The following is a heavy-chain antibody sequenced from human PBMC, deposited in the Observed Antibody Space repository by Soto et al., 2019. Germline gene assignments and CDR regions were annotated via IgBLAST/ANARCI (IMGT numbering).Heavy chain of an antibody. J-gene: IGHJ5*02. CDR3: ARHHGPTTSENWFDP. CDR2: INPNGGYT. CDR1: GYDFFKYN. V-gene: IGHV1-46*01. D-gene: IGHD5-12*01. Sequence: QVQLVQSGAEVKKPGASVKVSCKTSGYDFFKYNMHWVRQAPGQGLEWMGVINPNGGYTRHAQKFQGRVIMTRDTSSKIVYMELRSLRSDDTAVYYCARHHGPTTSENWFDPWGQGTLVTVSS.